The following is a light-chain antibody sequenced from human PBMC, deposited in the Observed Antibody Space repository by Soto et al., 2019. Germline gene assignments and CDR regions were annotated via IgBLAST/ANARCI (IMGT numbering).Light chain of an antibody. CDR1: RSLLYSNGYNY. CDR3: MQALQTPLYT. J-gene: IGKJ2*01. V-gene: IGKV2-28*01. Sequence: DIVMTQSPLSLPVTPGEPASISCRSSRSLLYSNGYNYLDWYLQKPGQSPQLLIHLGSYRASGVPDRFSGSGAGTDFTLKISRVEAEDDGVYYCMQALQTPLYTFGQGTRLEIK. CDR2: LGS.